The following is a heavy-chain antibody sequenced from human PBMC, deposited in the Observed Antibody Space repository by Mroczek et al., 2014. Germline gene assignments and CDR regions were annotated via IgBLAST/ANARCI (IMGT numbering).Heavy chain of an antibody. J-gene: IGHJ5*02. Sequence: QVQLQESGPGLVKPSQTLSLTCTVSGGSISSGSYYWSWIRQPAGKGLEWDWAYLYQWEHQLQPSLKSRVTISVDTSKNQFSLKLSSVTAADTAVYYCARGQVVPAAPGWFDPWGQGTLVTVSS. CDR3: ARGQVVPAAPGWFDP. D-gene: IGHD2-2*01. V-gene: IGHV4-61*02. CDR2: LYQWEH. CDR1: GGSISSGSYY.